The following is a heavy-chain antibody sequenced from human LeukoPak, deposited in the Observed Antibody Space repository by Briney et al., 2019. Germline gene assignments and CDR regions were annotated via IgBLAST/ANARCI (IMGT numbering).Heavy chain of an antibody. Sequence: GGSVKVSCKASGGTFSSYAISWVRQTPGQGLEWMGGIIPIFGTANYAQKFQGRVTITADKSTSTAYMELSSLRSEDTAVYYCARAPLPPRVSLEFYYYYGMDVWGKGTTVTVSS. V-gene: IGHV1-69*06. CDR2: IIPIFGTA. CDR3: ARAPLPPRVSLEFYYYYGMDV. CDR1: GGTFSSYA. D-gene: IGHD3-16*02. J-gene: IGHJ6*04.